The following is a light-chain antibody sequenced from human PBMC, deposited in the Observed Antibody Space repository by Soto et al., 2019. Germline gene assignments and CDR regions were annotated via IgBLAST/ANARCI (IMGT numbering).Light chain of an antibody. V-gene: IGKV3-20*01. CDR1: QSVGTN. J-gene: IGKJ1*01. CDR2: GAS. CDR3: QQYGSSPRT. Sequence: EAELTQSPATLSVSPGERATLSCRASQSVGTNLAWSQQKPGQAPRLLIYGASSRATGIPDRFSGSGSGTDFTLTISRLEPEDFAVYYCQQYGSSPRTFGQGTKVDIK.